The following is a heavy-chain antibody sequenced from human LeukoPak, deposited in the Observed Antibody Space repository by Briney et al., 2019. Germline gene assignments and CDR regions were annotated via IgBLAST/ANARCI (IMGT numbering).Heavy chain of an antibody. J-gene: IGHJ4*02. CDR2: IYHSGST. CDR3: ARERPTGWYFDY. CDR1: GGPIRSGVHY. D-gene: IGHD6-19*01. V-gene: IGHV4-31*03. Sequence: SETLSLTCTVSGGPIRSGVHYLTWIRLHPGTSLEWMGYIYHSGSTSYNPSLKSRVSISVDTSKNQFSVNLSSATAADTAVYYCARERPTGWYFDYWGQGTLVTVSS.